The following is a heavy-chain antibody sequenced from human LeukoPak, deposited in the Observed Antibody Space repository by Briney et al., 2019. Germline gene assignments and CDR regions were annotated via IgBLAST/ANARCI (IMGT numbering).Heavy chain of an antibody. D-gene: IGHD3/OR15-3a*01. V-gene: IGHV3-21*01. CDR2: ISSSSTYI. J-gene: IGHJ4*02. Sequence: TGGSLRLSCAASGFTFSSYSMNWVRQAPGKGLEWVSSISSSSTYIYYADSVKGRFTVSRDNAKISLYLQMNSLRAEDTAVYYCARGSVDNFDYWGQGTLVTVSS. CDR1: GFTFSSYS. CDR3: ARGSVDNFDY.